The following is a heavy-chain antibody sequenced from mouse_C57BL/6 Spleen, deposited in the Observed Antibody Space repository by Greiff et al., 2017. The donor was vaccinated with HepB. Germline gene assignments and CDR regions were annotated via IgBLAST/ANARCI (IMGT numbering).Heavy chain of an antibody. Sequence: EVQLQQSGAELVKPGASVKLSCTASGFNIKDYYMNWVKQRTEQGLEWIGRIDPEDGETKYAPKFQGKATIPADTSSNTAYLQLSSLTSEDTAVYYCASITTVVASSFDYWGQGTTLTVSS. CDR3: ASITTVVASSFDY. CDR1: GFNIKDYY. CDR2: IDPEDGET. J-gene: IGHJ2*01. V-gene: IGHV14-2*01. D-gene: IGHD1-1*01.